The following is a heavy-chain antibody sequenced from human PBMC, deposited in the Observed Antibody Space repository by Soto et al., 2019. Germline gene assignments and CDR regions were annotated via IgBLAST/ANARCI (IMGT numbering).Heavy chain of an antibody. CDR3: ARDRGTMVRGVIWAGYYYGTDV. Sequence: QVQLVQSGAEVKKPGSSEKVSCKASGGTFSSYAISWVRQAPGQGLEWMGGIIPIFGTANYAQKFQGRVTITADESTSTAYMELSSLRSEDTAVYYCARDRGTMVRGVIWAGYYYGTDVWGQGTTVTVSS. J-gene: IGHJ6*02. CDR2: IIPIFGTA. V-gene: IGHV1-69*01. CDR1: GGTFSSYA. D-gene: IGHD3-10*01.